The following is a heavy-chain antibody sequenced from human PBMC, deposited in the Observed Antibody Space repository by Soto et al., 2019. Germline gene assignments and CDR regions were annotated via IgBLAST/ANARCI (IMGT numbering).Heavy chain of an antibody. V-gene: IGHV3-30*18. J-gene: IGHJ4*02. CDR1: GFTFSSYG. Sequence: PGGSLRLSCAASGFTFSSYGMHWVRQAPGKGLEWVAVISYDGSNKYYADSVKGRFTISRDNSKNTLYLQMNSLRAEDTAVYYCAKAHYYDSSGYSDYWGQGTLVTVSS. CDR3: AKAHYYDSSGYSDY. CDR2: ISYDGSNK. D-gene: IGHD3-22*01.